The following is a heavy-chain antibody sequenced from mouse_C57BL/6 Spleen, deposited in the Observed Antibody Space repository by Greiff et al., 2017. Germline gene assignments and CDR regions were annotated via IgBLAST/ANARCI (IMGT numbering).Heavy chain of an antibody. CDR1: GYSFTSYY. CDR3: ARGYDGYNGY. V-gene: IGHV1-42*01. J-gene: IGHJ2*01. CDR2: INPSTGGT. Sequence: VQLQQSGPELVKPGASVKISCKASGYSFTSYYMNWVKQSPEKSLEWIGEINPSTGGTTYNQKFKAKATLTVDKSSSTAYMQLKSLTSEDSAVCYCARGYDGYNGYWDQGTTVTVSS. D-gene: IGHD2-3*01.